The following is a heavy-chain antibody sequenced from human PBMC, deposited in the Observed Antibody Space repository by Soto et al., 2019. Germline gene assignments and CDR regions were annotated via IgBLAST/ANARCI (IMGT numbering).Heavy chain of an antibody. CDR3: ASIPAWGETAMAYRIDY. CDR2: ISSSSSTI. V-gene: IGHV3-48*02. Sequence: GGSLRLSCAASGFTFSSYSMNWVRQAPGKGLEWVSYISSSSSTIYYADSVKGRFTISRDNAKNSLYLQMNSLRDEDTAVYYCASIPAWGETAMAYRIDYWGQGTLVTVSS. D-gene: IGHD5-18*01. J-gene: IGHJ4*02. CDR1: GFTFSSYS.